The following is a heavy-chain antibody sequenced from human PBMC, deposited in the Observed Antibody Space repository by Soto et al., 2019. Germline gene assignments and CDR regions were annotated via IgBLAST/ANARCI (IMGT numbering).Heavy chain of an antibody. D-gene: IGHD6-13*01. V-gene: IGHV4-39*07. CDR2: IYYSGST. J-gene: IGHJ4*02. Sequence: SETLSLTCTVSGGSISSSSYYWGWIRQPPGKGLEWIGSIYYSGSTYYNPSLKSRVTISLDKSQNQFSLTLTSVTAADTAVYYCARTPSFSSTFDYWGQGTLVTVSS. CDR1: GGSISSSSYY. CDR3: ARTPSFSSTFDY.